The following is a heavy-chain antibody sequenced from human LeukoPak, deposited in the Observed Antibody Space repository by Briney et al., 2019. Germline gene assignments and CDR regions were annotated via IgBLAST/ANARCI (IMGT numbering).Heavy chain of an antibody. J-gene: IGHJ5*02. CDR2: ISGSGGST. CDR3: ARDKSIAAVKWFDP. V-gene: IGHV3-23*01. CDR1: GFTFSSYA. D-gene: IGHD6-13*01. Sequence: GGSLRLSCAASGFTFSSYATSWVRQAPGKGLEWVSAISGSGGSTYYADSVKGRFTISRDNAKNSLYLQMNSLRAEDTAVYYCARDKSIAAVKWFDPWGQGTLVTVSS.